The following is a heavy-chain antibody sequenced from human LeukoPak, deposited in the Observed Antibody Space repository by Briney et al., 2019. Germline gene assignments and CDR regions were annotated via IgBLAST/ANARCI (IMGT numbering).Heavy chain of an antibody. CDR3: ARGGRLRLWFGELLGDWYDP. Sequence: SETLSLTCTVPGGSISSSTYSWGWIRQPPGKGLEWIGEINHSGSTNYNPSLKSRVTISVDTSKNQFSLKLSSVTAADTAVYYCARGGRLRLWFGELLGDWYDPWGQGTLVTVSS. D-gene: IGHD3-10*01. V-gene: IGHV4-39*07. CDR2: INHSGST. CDR1: GGSISSSTYS. J-gene: IGHJ5*02.